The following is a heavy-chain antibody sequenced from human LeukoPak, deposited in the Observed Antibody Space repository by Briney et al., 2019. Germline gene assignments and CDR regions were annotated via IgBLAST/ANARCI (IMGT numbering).Heavy chain of an antibody. CDR1: SGSISSARHY. CDR2: IYFTGTT. D-gene: IGHD2-2*01. CDR3: ARHTEFVPAALHNFDY. V-gene: IGHV4-39*01. J-gene: IGHJ4*02. Sequence: PSETLSLTCTVSSGSISSARHYWGWIRQPPGKGLEWIGSIYFTGTTYYNPSLRSRVTMSVDTSKNQFTLNLSSVTAADTAVYFCARHTEFVPAALHNFDYWGQGTLVTVPS.